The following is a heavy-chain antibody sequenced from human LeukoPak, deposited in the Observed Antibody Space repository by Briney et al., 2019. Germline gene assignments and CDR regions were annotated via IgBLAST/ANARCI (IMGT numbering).Heavy chain of an antibody. J-gene: IGHJ4*02. CDR3: ARTAARRFDY. V-gene: IGHV1-46*01. CDR2: INPTGGST. Sequence: ASVKVSCKASGYTFPSYFMHWVRQAPGQGLEWMGIINPTGGSTTYAQKFQGRVTMTRDTSTSTVYMELSSLRSDDTTVYYCARTAARRFDYWGQGTLVTVSS. CDR1: GYTFPSYF. D-gene: IGHD6-6*01.